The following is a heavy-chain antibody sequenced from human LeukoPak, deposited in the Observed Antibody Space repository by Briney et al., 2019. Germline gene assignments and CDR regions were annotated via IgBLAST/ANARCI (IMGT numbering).Heavy chain of an antibody. CDR1: GGSINSDY. J-gene: IGHJ4*02. Sequence: SETLSLTCTVSGGSINSDYWSWLRQPPGEGPEWIGYIYHSGNTNYNPSLKSRVTISVDTSKDQFSLKLSSVTAADTAVYYCASTSLYYYDSSPYPGVFDCWGQGTLVTVSS. D-gene: IGHD3-22*01. CDR3: ASTSLYYYDSSPYPGVFDC. CDR2: IYHSGNT. V-gene: IGHV4-59*01.